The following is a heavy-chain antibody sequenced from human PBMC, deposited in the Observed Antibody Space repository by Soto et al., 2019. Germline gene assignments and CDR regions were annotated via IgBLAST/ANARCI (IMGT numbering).Heavy chain of an antibody. CDR2: VYYSGST. CDR1: GGSISSSSYY. Sequence: PSETLSLTCTDSGGSISSSSYYWGWIRQPPGKGLEWIGSVYYSGSTYYNPSLKSRVTISVDTSKNQFSLKLSSVTAADTAVYYCARLSLYGDYGYYFDYWGQGTLVTVSS. CDR3: ARLSLYGDYGYYFDY. V-gene: IGHV4-39*01. J-gene: IGHJ4*02. D-gene: IGHD4-17*01.